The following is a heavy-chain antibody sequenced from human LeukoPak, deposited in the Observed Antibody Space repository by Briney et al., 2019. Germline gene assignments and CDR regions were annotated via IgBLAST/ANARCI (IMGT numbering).Heavy chain of an antibody. D-gene: IGHD3-9*01. CDR2: IYYSGST. Sequence: SETLSLTCTVSGGSISSYYWSWIRQPPGKGLEWIGDIYYSGSTNYNPSLKSRVTISVDTSKNQFSLKLSSVTAADTAVYYCARLVDSGPVLRYFDWPDSGNWFDPWGQGTLVTVSS. V-gene: IGHV4-59*08. CDR3: ARLVDSGPVLRYFDWPDSGNWFDP. J-gene: IGHJ5*02. CDR1: GGSISSYY.